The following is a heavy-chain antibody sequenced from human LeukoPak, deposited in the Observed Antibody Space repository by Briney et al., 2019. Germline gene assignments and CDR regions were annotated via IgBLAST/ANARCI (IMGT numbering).Heavy chain of an antibody. D-gene: IGHD6-13*01. Sequence: GGSLRLSCAASGFTFSSYSMNWVRQAPGKGLEWVSYISSSSSTIYYADSVKGRFTISRDNAKNSLYLQMNSLAVEDTAVYYCTTPAAGPRAEYSQYWGQGTLVTVSP. V-gene: IGHV3-48*04. CDR1: GFTFSSYS. CDR3: TTPAAGPRAEYSQY. CDR2: ISSSSSTI. J-gene: IGHJ1*01.